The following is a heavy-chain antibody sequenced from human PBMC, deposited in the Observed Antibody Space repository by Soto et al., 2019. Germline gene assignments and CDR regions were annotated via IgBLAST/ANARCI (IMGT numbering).Heavy chain of an antibody. CDR1: GFTFSDYY. Sequence: LRLSCAASGFTFSDYYMSWIRQAPGKGLEWVSYISSSSSYTNYADSVKGRFTISRDNAKNSLYLQMNSLRAEDTAVYYCARKRRNNWFDPWGQGTLVTVSS. J-gene: IGHJ5*02. CDR3: ARKRRNNWFDP. CDR2: ISSSSSYT. V-gene: IGHV3-11*06. D-gene: IGHD1-1*01.